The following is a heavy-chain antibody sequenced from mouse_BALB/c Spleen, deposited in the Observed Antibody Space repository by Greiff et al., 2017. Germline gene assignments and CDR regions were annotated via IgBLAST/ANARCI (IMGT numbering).Heavy chain of an antibody. CDR3: ARWEDGNYWFAY. CDR1: GYAFSSYW. D-gene: IGHD2-1*01. CDR2: IYPGDGDT. J-gene: IGHJ3*01. Sequence: VQLQQSGAELVRPGSSVKISCKASGYAFSSYWMNWVKQRPGQGLEWIGQIYPGDGDTNYNGKFKGKATLTADKSSSTAYMQLSSLTSEDSAVYFCARWEDGNYWFAYWGQGTLVTVSA. V-gene: IGHV1-80*01.